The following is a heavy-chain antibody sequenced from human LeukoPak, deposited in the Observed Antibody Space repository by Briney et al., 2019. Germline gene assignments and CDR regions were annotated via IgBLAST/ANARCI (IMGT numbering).Heavy chain of an antibody. V-gene: IGHV1-69*13. D-gene: IGHD5-12*01. CDR1: GYTFTGYY. Sequence: SVKVSCKASGYTFTGYYMHWVRQAPGQGLEWMGGIIPIFGTANYAQKFQGRVTITADESTSTAYMELSSLRSDDTAVYYCARDSIVATILGAFDIWGQGTMVTVSS. CDR2: IIPIFGTA. J-gene: IGHJ3*02. CDR3: ARDSIVATILGAFDI.